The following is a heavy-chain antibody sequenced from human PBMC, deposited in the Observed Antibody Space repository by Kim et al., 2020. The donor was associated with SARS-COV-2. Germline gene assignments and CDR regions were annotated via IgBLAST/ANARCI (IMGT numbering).Heavy chain of an antibody. CDR1: GFTFSSYW. J-gene: IGHJ4*02. V-gene: IGHV3-7*03. Sequence: GGSLRLSCAASGFTFSSYWMSWVRQAPGKGLEWVANIKQDGSEKYYVDSVKGRFTISRDNAKNSRYLQMNSLRAEDTAVYYCARDTTAMTLDYWGQGTLVTVSS. CDR2: IKQDGSEK. CDR3: ARDTTAMTLDY. D-gene: IGHD2-2*01.